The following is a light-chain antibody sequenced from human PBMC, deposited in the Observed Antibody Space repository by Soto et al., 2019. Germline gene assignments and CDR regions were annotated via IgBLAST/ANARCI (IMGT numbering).Light chain of an antibody. CDR3: QQYSTYPWT. CDR2: DAS. CDR1: QSISSW. V-gene: IGKV1-5*01. J-gene: IGKJ1*01. Sequence: GDRVTITCRASQSISSWLAWYQQKPGKAPKVLIFDASSLESGVPSRFSGSGSATEFTLTISSLQPYDFATYYCQQYSTYPWTFGQGTKVDIK.